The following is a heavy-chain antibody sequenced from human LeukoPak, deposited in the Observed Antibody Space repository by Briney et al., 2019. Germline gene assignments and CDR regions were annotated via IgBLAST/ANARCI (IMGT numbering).Heavy chain of an antibody. CDR2: IYPGDSDT. Sequence: GESPKISCKGSGYSFTSYWIGWVRQMPGKGLEWMGIIYPGDSDTRYSPSFEGQVTISADKSISTAYLQWSSLKASDTAFYYCARLYNSDWFLDSWGQGTLVTVSS. V-gene: IGHV5-51*01. J-gene: IGHJ4*02. CDR1: GYSFTSYW. CDR3: ARLYNSDWFLDS. D-gene: IGHD6-19*01.